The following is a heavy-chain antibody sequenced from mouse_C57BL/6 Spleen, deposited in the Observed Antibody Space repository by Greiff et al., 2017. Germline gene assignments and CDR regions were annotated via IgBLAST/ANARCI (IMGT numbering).Heavy chain of an antibody. V-gene: IGHV1-19*01. CDR3: ARGCDYDDWYFDV. CDR1: GYTFTDYY. Sequence: EVQLQQSGPVLVKPGASVKMSCKASGYTFTDYYMNWVKQSHGKSLEWIGDINPYNGGTSYNQKFKGKATLTVDKSSSTAYMQLNSLTSEDSAVYCCARGCDYDDWYFDVWGTGTTVTVSS. J-gene: IGHJ1*03. D-gene: IGHD2-4*01. CDR2: INPYNGGT.